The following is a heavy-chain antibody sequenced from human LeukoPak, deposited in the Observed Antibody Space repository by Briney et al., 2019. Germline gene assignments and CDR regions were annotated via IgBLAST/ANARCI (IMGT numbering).Heavy chain of an antibody. D-gene: IGHD5-24*01. CDR3: AREGAGREGHNFDY. CDR1: GFIFSDYG. Sequence: SGGSLRLSCAASGFIFSDYGMNWVRQAPGKGLERVSYISRSSRYIYYADSMKGRLTISRDNAKNSLYLQMDSLRAEDTALYYCAREGAGREGHNFDYWGQGTLVTVSS. V-gene: IGHV3-21*01. J-gene: IGHJ4*02. CDR2: ISRSSRYI.